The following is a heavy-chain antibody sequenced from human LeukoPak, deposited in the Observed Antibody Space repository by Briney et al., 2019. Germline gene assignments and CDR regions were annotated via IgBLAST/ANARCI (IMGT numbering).Heavy chain of an antibody. CDR1: GFTFSSYA. V-gene: IGHV3-30-3*01. Sequence: GGSLRLSCAASGFTFSSYATHWVRQAPGKGLEWVAVISYDGSNKYYADSVKGRFTISRDNSKNTLYLQMNSLRAEDTAVYYCARASGTYSLYWHFDLWGRGTLVTVSS. CDR2: ISYDGSNK. D-gene: IGHD1-26*01. J-gene: IGHJ2*01. CDR3: ARASGTYSLYWHFDL.